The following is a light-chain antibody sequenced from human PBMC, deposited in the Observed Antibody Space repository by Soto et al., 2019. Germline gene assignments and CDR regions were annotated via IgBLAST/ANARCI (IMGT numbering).Light chain of an antibody. J-gene: IGKJ4*01. Sequence: ENVFSHSPPTLCLSLQEKASLSSGASQSINSNYSAWHQQKPGQAPRLLIHGTSNRATGIPDRFSGSGSGTDFTLTCSRLEPEDFAVYYCEYYGSSITFGGGTKVDI. CDR3: EYYGSSIT. V-gene: IGKV3-20*01. CDR2: GTS. CDR1: QSINSNY.